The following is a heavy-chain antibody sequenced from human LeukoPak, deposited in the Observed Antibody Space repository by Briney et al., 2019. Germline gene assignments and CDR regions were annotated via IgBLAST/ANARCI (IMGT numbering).Heavy chain of an antibody. Sequence: PSETLSLTCTVSGGSISSYYWSWIRQPPGKGLEWIGYIYYSGGTNYNPSLKSRVTTSVDTSKNQFSLKLSSVTAADTAVYYCARGDDSSGYGAAFDIWGQGTMVTVSS. D-gene: IGHD3-22*01. V-gene: IGHV4-59*01. CDR3: ARGDDSSGYGAAFDI. CDR2: IYYSGGT. J-gene: IGHJ3*02. CDR1: GGSISSYY.